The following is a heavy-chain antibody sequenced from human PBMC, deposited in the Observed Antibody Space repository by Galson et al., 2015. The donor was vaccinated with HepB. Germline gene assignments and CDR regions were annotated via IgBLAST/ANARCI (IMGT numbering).Heavy chain of an antibody. V-gene: IGHV3-74*01. CDR1: EFTFSGHW. CDR3: ASPLTSGGTCCGY. CDR2: INSDGSST. Sequence: SLRLSCAASEFTFSGHWMHWVRQVPGKGLVWVSRINSDGSSTSYADSVKGRFTISRDNAKNTLYLQMNSLRVEDTAVYYCASPLTSGGTCCGYWGQGVLVTVSS. J-gene: IGHJ4*02. D-gene: IGHD2-15*01.